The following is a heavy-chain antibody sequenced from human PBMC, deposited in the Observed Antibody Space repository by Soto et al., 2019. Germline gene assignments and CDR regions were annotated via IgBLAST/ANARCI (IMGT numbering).Heavy chain of an antibody. Sequence: EVQLVESGEGLVQPGGSLRLSCAASGFTFSSYNIHWIRQAPGKGLEFVSAISRSGDRTYYADSVKGRFTITRDNSKNTVWLQLGRLRAEVMAVYYCARARCSSGQCYCFDYWGRGALVSVSS. CDR3: ARARCSSGQCYCFDY. J-gene: IGHJ4*02. CDR2: ISRSGDRT. D-gene: IGHD2-15*01. V-gene: IGHV3-64*02. CDR1: GFTFSSYN.